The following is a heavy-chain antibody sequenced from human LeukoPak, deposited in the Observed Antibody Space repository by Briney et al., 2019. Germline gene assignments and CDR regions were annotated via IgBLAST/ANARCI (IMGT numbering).Heavy chain of an antibody. D-gene: IGHD3-10*01. CDR2: IYYTGSA. CDR1: GAPITRYY. Sequence: SETLSLTCTVSGAPITRYYWSWIRQPPGKGLEWIGYIYYTGSANYNPSLKSRVSISVDTSKNQFSLKLSSVTAADTAVYYCARVSYYYGSGSYYLFDYWGQGTLVTVSS. CDR3: ARVSYYYGSGSYYLFDY. V-gene: IGHV4-59*01. J-gene: IGHJ4*02.